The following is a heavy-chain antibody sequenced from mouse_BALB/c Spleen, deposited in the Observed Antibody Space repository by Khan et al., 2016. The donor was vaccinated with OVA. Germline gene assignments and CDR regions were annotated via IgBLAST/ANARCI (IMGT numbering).Heavy chain of an antibody. V-gene: IGHV1-4*01. CDR1: GYSFTSYT. CDR3: VRAGAYHRNYDGFAY. CDR2: INPSNGYT. J-gene: IGHJ3*01. Sequence: QVQLKQSGAELARPSPSVKMSCKASGYSFTSYTIHWIQLRPGQGLEWLGFINPSNGYTNYNQKLKDKATLTADKSSTTVYMQLSSLTSDDSAVYNCVRAGAYHRNYDGFAYWGQGTLVTVSA. D-gene: IGHD2-5*01.